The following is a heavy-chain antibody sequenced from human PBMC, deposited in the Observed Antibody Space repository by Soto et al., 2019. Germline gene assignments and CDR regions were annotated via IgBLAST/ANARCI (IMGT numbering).Heavy chain of an antibody. J-gene: IGHJ4*02. CDR1: GGTFSTYA. Sequence: ASVKVSCKAPGGTFSTYAISWVRQAPGQGLEWMGGIIPMFGNTGYAQKFQGRVTMTRNTSISTAYMELSSLRSEDTAVYYCARTLYGDNVDYWGQGTLVTVSS. CDR2: IIPMFGNT. CDR3: ARTLYGDNVDY. D-gene: IGHD4-17*01. V-gene: IGHV1-8*02.